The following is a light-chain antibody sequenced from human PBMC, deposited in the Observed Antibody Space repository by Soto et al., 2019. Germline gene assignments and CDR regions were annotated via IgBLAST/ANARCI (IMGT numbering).Light chain of an antibody. CDR2: DAS. Sequence: EIALTQSPATLSLSPGERANLSCRASQSISRYLAWYQQKPGQAPRLLIYDASNRATGIPARFSGSGSGTDFTLTISSLEPEDFAVYYCQQRGNWPSFGGGTKVDIE. J-gene: IGKJ4*01. V-gene: IGKV3-11*01. CDR3: QQRGNWPS. CDR1: QSISRY.